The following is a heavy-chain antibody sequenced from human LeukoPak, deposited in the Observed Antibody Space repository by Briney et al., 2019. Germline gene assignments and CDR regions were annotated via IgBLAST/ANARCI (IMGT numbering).Heavy chain of an antibody. CDR3: AKKYGSTGSFDV. Sequence: GESLKISCKGSGYSFTTYWIAWVRQMPGKGLEWMGIIYPGDSDTRYSPSFQGQVTFSVDKSISTAYLQWSSLKASDTAMYYCAKKYGSTGSFDVWGQGTMVTVSS. J-gene: IGHJ3*01. CDR2: IYPGDSDT. D-gene: IGHD1-26*01. V-gene: IGHV5-51*01. CDR1: GYSFTTYW.